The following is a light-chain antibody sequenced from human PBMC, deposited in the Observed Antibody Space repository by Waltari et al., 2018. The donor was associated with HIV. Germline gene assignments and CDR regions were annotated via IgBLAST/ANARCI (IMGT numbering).Light chain of an antibody. CDR2: GKN. CDR1: SHRSYY. CDR3: NSRDSSGNHTWV. J-gene: IGLJ3*02. V-gene: IGLV3-19*01. Sequence: SSELTQDPAVSVALGQTVRTTCQGDSHRSYYASWYQQKPGQAPVLVIYGKNNRPSGIPDRFSGSSSGNTASLTITGAQAEDEADYYCNSRDSSGNHTWVFGGGTKLTVL.